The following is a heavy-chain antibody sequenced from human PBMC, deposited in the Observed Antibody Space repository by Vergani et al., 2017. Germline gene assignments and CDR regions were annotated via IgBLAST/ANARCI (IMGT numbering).Heavy chain of an antibody. CDR3: VKVAGVYQYFFNS. V-gene: IGHV3-23*01. D-gene: IGHD2/OR15-2a*01. CDR1: GFTLSTYA. J-gene: IGHJ4*02. Sequence: EVQLLESGGGLKQPGGSVRLSCEASGFTLSTYAMHWVRQAPGKGLEWVSALTGGGGSTYYADSFKGRFILARDKSRDTLYLQMNSLRPEDTATYYCVKVAGVYQYFFNSGGRETLFTFSS. CDR2: LTGGGGST.